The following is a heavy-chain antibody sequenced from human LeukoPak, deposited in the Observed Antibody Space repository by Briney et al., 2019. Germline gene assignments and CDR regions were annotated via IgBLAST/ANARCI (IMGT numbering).Heavy chain of an antibody. J-gene: IGHJ4*02. V-gene: IGHV4-34*01. D-gene: IGHD4-17*01. CDR3: ARGVYGDHVG. Sequence: PSETLSLTCAVYGGSFSGYYWSWIRQPPGKGLEWIGEINHSGSTNYNPSLKSRVTISVDTSKNQFSLKLSSVTAADTAVYYCARGVYGDHVGWGQGTLVTVSS. CDR1: GGSFSGYY. CDR2: INHSGST.